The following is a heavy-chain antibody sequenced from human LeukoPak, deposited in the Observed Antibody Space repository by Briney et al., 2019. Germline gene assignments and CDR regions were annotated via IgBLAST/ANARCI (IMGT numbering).Heavy chain of an antibody. CDR3: ATEGGIVGATGGWDFDY. V-gene: IGHV1-24*01. D-gene: IGHD1-26*01. CDR1: GYTLTELS. CDR2: FDPEDGET. J-gene: IGHJ4*02. Sequence: ASVKVSCKVSGYTLTELSMHWVRQAPGKGLEWMGGFDPEDGETIYAQKFQDRVTMTEDTSTDTAYMELSSLRSEDTAVYYCATEGGIVGATGGWDFDYWGQGTLVTVSS.